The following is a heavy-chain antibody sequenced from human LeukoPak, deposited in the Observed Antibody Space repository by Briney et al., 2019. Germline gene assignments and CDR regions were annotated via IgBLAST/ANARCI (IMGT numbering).Heavy chain of an antibody. CDR1: GYTFTGYY. V-gene: IGHV1-2*02. D-gene: IGHD6-19*01. CDR2: INPNSGGT. J-gene: IGHJ5*02. Sequence: ASVTVSCTASGYTFTGYYMHWVRQAPGQGLEWMGWINPNSGGTNYAQKFQGRVTMTRDTSISTAYMELSRLRSDDTAVYYCARATRRSGIAVPGGWFDPWGQGTPVTVSS. CDR3: ARATRRSGIAVPGGWFDP.